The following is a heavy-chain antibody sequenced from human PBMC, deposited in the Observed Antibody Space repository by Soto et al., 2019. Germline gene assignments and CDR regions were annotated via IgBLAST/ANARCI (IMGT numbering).Heavy chain of an antibody. Sequence: QLQLQESGSGLVKPSQTLSLTCAVSGGSISSGGYSWSWIRQPPGKGLEWIGYIYHSGSTYYNPSRMSRDNISVDRSKNQFSLKLSSVTAADTAVYYCARGSGRDGYPYWGQGTLVTVSS. V-gene: IGHV4-30-2*01. CDR2: IYHSGST. D-gene: IGHD2-21*01. CDR3: ARGSGRDGYPY. J-gene: IGHJ4*02. CDR1: GGSISSGGYS.